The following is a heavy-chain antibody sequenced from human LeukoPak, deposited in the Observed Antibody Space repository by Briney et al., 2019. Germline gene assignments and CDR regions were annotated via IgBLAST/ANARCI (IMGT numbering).Heavy chain of an antibody. CDR2: ISYDGSNK. D-gene: IGHD1-26*01. CDR3: ASLSGSPPYYFDY. V-gene: IGHV3-30*04. Sequence: GGSLRLSCAASGFTFSSYAMHWVRQAPGKGLEWVAVISYDGSNKYYADSVKGRFTISRDNAKNSLYLQMNSLRAEDTAVYYCASLSGSPPYYFDYWGQGTLVTVSS. CDR1: GFTFSSYA. J-gene: IGHJ4*02.